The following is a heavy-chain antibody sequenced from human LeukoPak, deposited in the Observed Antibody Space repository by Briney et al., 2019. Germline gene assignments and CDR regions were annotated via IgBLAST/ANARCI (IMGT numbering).Heavy chain of an antibody. D-gene: IGHD3-10*01. CDR1: GYTFTSYG. V-gene: IGHV1-18*04. CDR3: ARDLVWFGELQPRYFDY. CDR2: ISAYNGNT. J-gene: IGHJ4*02. Sequence: ASVKVSCKASGYTFTSYGISWARQAPGQGLEWMGWISAYNGNTNYAQKLQGRVTMTTDTSTSTAYMELRSLRSDDTAVYYCARDLVWFGELQPRYFDYWGQGTLVTVSS.